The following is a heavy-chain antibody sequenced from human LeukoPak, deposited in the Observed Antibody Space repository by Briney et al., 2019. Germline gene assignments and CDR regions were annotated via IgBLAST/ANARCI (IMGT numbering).Heavy chain of an antibody. CDR3: ARDPSSGYYYYFDY. CDR2: ISGSGGST. J-gene: IGHJ4*02. Sequence: GSLRLSCAASGFTFSNYAMSWVRQAPGEGLEWVSAISGSGGSTFYVDSVKGRFTISRDNSKNTLYLQMNSLRAEDTAVYYCARDPSSGYYYYFDYWGQGTLVTVSS. CDR1: GFTFSNYA. V-gene: IGHV3-23*01. D-gene: IGHD3-22*01.